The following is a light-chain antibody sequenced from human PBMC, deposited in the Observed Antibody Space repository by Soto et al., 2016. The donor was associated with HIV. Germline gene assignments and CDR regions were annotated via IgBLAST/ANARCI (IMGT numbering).Light chain of an antibody. J-gene: IGLJ2*01. CDR2: DDS. CDR1: NIGSYS. Sequence: SYELAQPPSVSVAPGKTARITCGGNNIGSYSVHWYQQKAGQAPVLVVYDDSDRPSGIPERFSGSNSGNTATLTISRVEAGDEADYYCQVWDSSSDHVVFGGGTKLTVL. V-gene: IGLV3-21*03. CDR3: QVWDSSSDHVV.